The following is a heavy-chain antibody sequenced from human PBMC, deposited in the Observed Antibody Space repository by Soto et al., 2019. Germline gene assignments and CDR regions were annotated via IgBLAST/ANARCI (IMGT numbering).Heavy chain of an antibody. J-gene: IGHJ6*02. CDR1: GSAITRYY. Sequence: QVDLVQSGAEVKKPGASVTISCKASGSAITRYYIHWVRQAPGRGLEWMGIINPGGGSASYAQKFQARVTIDKDTSTGTVYMDLRSLRTEDTAVYYCARDTSGWSLNGLDVWCQGTTVNVSS. D-gene: IGHD6-19*01. CDR3: ARDTSGWSLNGLDV. CDR2: INPGGGSA. V-gene: IGHV1-46*01.